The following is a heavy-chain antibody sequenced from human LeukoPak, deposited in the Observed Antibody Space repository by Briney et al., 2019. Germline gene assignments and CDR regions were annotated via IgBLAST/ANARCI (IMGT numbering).Heavy chain of an antibody. CDR1: GGSFSGYY. D-gene: IGHD3-10*01. CDR2: INHSGST. CDR3: ATGSMVRGVITHDY. Sequence: SETLSLTCAVYGGSFSGYYRSWIRQPPGKGLEWIGEINHSGSTNYNPSLKSRVTISADTSKNQFSLKLSSVTAADTAVYYCATGSMVRGVITHDYWGQGTLVTVSS. V-gene: IGHV4-34*01. J-gene: IGHJ4*02.